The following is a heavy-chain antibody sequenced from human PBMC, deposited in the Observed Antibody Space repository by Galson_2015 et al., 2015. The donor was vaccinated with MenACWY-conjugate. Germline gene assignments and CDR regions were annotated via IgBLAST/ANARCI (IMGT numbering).Heavy chain of an antibody. CDR1: GGTFSSYT. CDR2: LIPIFDIT. Sequence: SVKVSCKASGGTFSSYTIGWVRQAPGQRLEWMGSLIPIFDITNYAQQFRGRVTFTADKSTGTAYMELRSLRSGDTGIYYCAREAGIPDGLLDFWGQGTLVTVS. J-gene: IGHJ4*02. CDR3: AREAGIPDGLLDF. V-gene: IGHV1-69*04. D-gene: IGHD1-14*01.